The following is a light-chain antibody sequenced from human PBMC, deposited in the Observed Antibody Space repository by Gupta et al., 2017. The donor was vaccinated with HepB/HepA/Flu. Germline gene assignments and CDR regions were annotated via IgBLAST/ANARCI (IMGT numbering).Light chain of an antibody. Sequence: QSVLTQSPSASETPGQRVTISCSGSSPNIGSNYVYWYQQLPGTAPKLLIYRNNQRPSGVPDRFSGSKSGTSASLAISGLRSEDEADYYCAAWDDSLSGPEWVFGGGTKLTVL. J-gene: IGLJ3*02. V-gene: IGLV1-47*01. CDR3: AAWDDSLSGPEWV. CDR2: RNN. CDR1: SPNIGSNY.